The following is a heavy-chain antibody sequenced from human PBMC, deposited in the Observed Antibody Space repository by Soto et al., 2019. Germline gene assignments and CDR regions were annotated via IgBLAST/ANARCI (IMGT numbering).Heavy chain of an antibody. J-gene: IGHJ6*02. V-gene: IGHV3-23*01. D-gene: IGHD3-10*01. CDR2: ISGSGGST. Sequence: EVQLLESGGCLVQPGGSLRLSCAASGFNFSSYAMSWVRQAPVKGVEWVSAISGSGGSTYYADSVKGRFTISRDNSKNTLYLQMNSLIAEDTAVFYCAKDRWFHSRTYGMDVWGQGTTVTVSS. CDR3: AKDRWFHSRTYGMDV. CDR1: GFNFSSYA.